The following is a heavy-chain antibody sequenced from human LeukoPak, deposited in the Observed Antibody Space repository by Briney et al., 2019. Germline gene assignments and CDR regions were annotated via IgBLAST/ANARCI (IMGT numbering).Heavy chain of an antibody. Sequence: PSETLSLTCTASGCSISSYYWSWIRQPPGKGLEWIWDIYYSGSTNYNPSLKKRLTISVDTSKNQFSLKLSSVTAADTAVYYCARQSSGWIDYWGQGTLVTVSS. CDR3: ARQSSGWIDY. CDR2: IYYSGST. CDR1: GCSISSYY. J-gene: IGHJ4*02. D-gene: IGHD6-19*01. V-gene: IGHV4-59*08.